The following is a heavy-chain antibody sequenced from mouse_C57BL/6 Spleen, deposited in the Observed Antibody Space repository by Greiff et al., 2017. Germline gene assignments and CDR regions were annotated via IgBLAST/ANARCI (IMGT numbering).Heavy chain of an antibody. J-gene: IGHJ2*01. CDR2: ISSGSSTI. D-gene: IGHD2-4*01. Sequence: EVHLVESGGGLVKPGGSLKLSCAASGFTFSDYGMHWVRQAPEKGLEWVAYISSGSSTIYYADTVKGRFTISRDNAKNTLFLQMTSLRSEDTAMYYCARNLYYDYDLDYWGQGTTLTVSS. CDR1: GFTFSDYG. CDR3: ARNLYYDYDLDY. V-gene: IGHV5-17*01.